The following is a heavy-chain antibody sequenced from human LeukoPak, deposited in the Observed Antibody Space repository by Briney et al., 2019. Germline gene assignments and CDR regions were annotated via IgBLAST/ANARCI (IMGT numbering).Heavy chain of an antibody. CDR2: INSDGSSD. CDR1: GFTFSSYW. J-gene: IGHJ6*03. V-gene: IGHV3-74*01. D-gene: IGHD1-7*01. Sequence: AGGSLRLSCAASGFTFSSYWMHWVRQAQGGGMVWVSTINSDGSSDSYADSVKGRFTISRDNAKNTLYLQMNSLRAEDTAVYYCAMNYGYYYYYMDVWGKGTTVTVSS. CDR3: AMNYGYYYYYMDV.